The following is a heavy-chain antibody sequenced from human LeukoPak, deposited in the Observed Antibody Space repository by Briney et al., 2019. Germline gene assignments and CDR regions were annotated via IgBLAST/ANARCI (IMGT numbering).Heavy chain of an antibody. CDR3: ARDRRSSGWYYFDY. V-gene: IGHV4-59*01. CDR2: IYDSGST. Sequence: SETLSLTCTVSGDSISSNYWSWIRQPPGKGLEWIGYIYDSGSTHYSPSLKSRVTVSVDTSKNQFSLKLSSVTAADTAVYYCARDRRSSGWYYFDYWGQGTLVTVSS. CDR1: GDSISSNY. D-gene: IGHD6-19*01. J-gene: IGHJ4*02.